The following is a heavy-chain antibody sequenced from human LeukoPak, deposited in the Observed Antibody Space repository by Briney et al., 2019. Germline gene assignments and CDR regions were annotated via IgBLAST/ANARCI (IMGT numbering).Heavy chain of an antibody. CDR2: SSFDRSHI. CDR1: ECTVSTEA. V-gene: IGHV3-30*01. CDR3: ARGGTYYYQYYYMDF. D-gene: IGHD3-16*01. J-gene: IGHJ6*03. Sequence: GGSLRHSCTASECTVSTEAMNWGRGARGQGRDAVAVSSFDRSHIYYSEVVKSRFTISSNHSNNTLFLQMNSLNVDDTAVDHCARGGTYYYQYYYMDFWGKGTTVTVSS.